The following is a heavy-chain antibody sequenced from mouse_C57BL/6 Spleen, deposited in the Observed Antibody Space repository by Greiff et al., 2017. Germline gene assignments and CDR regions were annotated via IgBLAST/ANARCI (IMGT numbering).Heavy chain of an antibody. CDR3: ARDRITTVVVNFDY. CDR1: GFTFSSYA. D-gene: IGHD1-1*01. CDR2: ISDGGSYT. J-gene: IGHJ2*01. V-gene: IGHV5-4*01. Sequence: EVKLMESGGGLVKPGGSLKLSCAASGFTFSSYAMSWVRQTPEKRLEWVATISDGGSYTYYPDNVKGRFTISRDNAKNNLYLQMSHLKSEDTAMYYCARDRITTVVVNFDYWGQGTTLTVSS.